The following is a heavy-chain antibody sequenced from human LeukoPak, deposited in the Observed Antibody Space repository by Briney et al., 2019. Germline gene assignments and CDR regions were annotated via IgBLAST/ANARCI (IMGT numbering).Heavy chain of an antibody. V-gene: IGHV4-38-2*01. CDR3: ARHSETILGSVDY. D-gene: IGHD3-3*01. Sequence: PSQTLSLTCAVSGYSISSSYYWGWIRQLPVKGLEWIGSIYLSGSAYYSRSRESRVTISTDTSKDQFSLKMSSVNAADTAVYYCARHSETILGSVDYWGQGTLVTVSS. J-gene: IGHJ4*02. CDR2: IYLSGSA. CDR1: GYSISSSYY.